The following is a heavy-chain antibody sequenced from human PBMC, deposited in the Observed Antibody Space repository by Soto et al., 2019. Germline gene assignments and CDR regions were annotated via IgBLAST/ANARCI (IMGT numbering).Heavy chain of an antibody. CDR1: GFTFSSYG. J-gene: IGHJ5*02. CDR2: IWYDGSNK. D-gene: IGHD2-2*01. V-gene: IGHV3-33*01. Sequence: QVQLVESGGGVVQPGRSLRLSCAASGFTFSSYGMHWVRQAPGKGLEWVAVIWYDGSNKYYADSVKGRLTISRDNSKNTLYLQMNSLRAEDTAVYYCARASRYCSSTSCYVSGNNWFDPWGQGTLVTVSS. CDR3: ARASRYCSSTSCYVSGNNWFDP.